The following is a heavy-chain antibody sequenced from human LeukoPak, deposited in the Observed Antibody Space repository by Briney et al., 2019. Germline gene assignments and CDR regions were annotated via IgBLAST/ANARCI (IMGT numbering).Heavy chain of an antibody. CDR3: ARGVVGWLVGPSGY. CDR2: IIPIFGTA. CDR1: GYTFTSYY. D-gene: IGHD6-19*01. V-gene: IGHV1-46*01. J-gene: IGHJ4*02. Sequence: GASVKVSCTASGYTFTSYYMHWVRQAPGQGLEWMGGIIPIFGTANYAQKFQGRVTMTRDMSTSTVYMELSSLRSEDTAVYYCARGVVGWLVGPSGYWGQGTLVTVSS.